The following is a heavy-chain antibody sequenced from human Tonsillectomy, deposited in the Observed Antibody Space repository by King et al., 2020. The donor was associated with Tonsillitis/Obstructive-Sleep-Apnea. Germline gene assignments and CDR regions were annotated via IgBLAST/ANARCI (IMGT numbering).Heavy chain of an antibody. CDR2: IWYDGSNK. D-gene: IGHD6-19*01. V-gene: IGHV3-33*01. CDR3: ARKGYSSGWYYFDY. CDR1: GFTFSGSG. Sequence: VQLVESGGGVVQPGRSLRLSCVASGFTFSGSGMHWVRQAPGKGLEWVSVIWYDGSNKYYADSVKGRFTSSRDNSKNTLYLQINSLRAEDTAVYYCARKGYSSGWYYFDYWGQGTLVTVSS. J-gene: IGHJ4*02.